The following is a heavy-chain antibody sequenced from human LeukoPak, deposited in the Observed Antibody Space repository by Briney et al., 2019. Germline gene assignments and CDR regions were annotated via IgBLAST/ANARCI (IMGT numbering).Heavy chain of an antibody. D-gene: IGHD1-26*01. CDR2: IYPGDSDT. Sequence: GESLKISCKGSGYSFTNHWIGWVRQMPGKGLEWMGIIYPGDSDTRYSPSFQGQVTISADKSISMAYLQWSSLKASDTAMYYCARLPQWGGTYHSDYWGQGALRTVSS. J-gene: IGHJ4*02. CDR1: GYSFTNHW. CDR3: ARLPQWGGTYHSDY. V-gene: IGHV5-51*01.